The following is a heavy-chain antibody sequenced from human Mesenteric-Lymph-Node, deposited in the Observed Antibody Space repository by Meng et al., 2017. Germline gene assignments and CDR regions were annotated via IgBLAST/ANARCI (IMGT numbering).Heavy chain of an antibody. CDR2: IYTTGST. J-gene: IGHJ6*02. CDR1: DDSISRYY. Sequence: SETLSLTCTVSDDSISRYYWSWIRQAAGKGLEWIGRIYTTGSTNYNPALKSRVTMSVDTSNNQFSLSLSSVTAADTAVYYCAREGQSPSYFSYYGLDVWGQGTAVTVSS. CDR3: AREGQSPSYFSYYGLDV. D-gene: IGHD6-19*01. V-gene: IGHV4-4*07.